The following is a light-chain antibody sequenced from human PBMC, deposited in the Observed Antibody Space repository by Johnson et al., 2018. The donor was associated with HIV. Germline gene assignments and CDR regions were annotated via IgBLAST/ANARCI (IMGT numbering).Light chain of an antibody. J-gene: IGLJ1*01. CDR1: SSNIGNNY. CDR3: GTWDSSLSAGRCYG. Sequence: QSVLTQPPSVSAAPGQKVTISCSGSSSNIGNNYVSWYQQLPGTAPKLLIYENNKRPSGIPDRFSGSKSGTSATLGITGLQTGDEADYYCGTWDSSLSAGRCYGFGTGTKVTVL. CDR2: ENN. V-gene: IGLV1-51*02.